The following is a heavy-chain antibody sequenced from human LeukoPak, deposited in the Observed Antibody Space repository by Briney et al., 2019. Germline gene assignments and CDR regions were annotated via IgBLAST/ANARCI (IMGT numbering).Heavy chain of an antibody. CDR3: ARGGSRVTTINILDY. J-gene: IGHJ4*02. D-gene: IGHD5-24*01. CDR2: IRVYNGDT. V-gene: IGHV1-18*01. CDR1: GYTFTSYG. Sequence: ASVKVSCKPSGYTFTSYGISWVRQAPGQGLEWMGWIRVYNGDTNYAQKFKGRVTMTTDTSINTAYMELRSLGSDDTAVYYCARGGSRVTTINILDYWGQGTLVTVS.